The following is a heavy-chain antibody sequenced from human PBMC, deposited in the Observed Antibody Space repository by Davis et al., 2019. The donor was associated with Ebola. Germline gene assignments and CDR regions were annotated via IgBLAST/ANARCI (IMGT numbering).Heavy chain of an antibody. CDR2: INHSGST. J-gene: IGHJ4*02. V-gene: IGHV4-34*01. CDR1: GGSFSGYY. CDR3: ASVGGDGDY. Sequence: PSETLSLTCAVYGGSFSGYYWSWIRQPPGKGLEWIGEINHSGSTNYNPSLKSRVTISVDTSKNQFSLKLSSVTAADTAVYYCASVGGDGDYWGQGTLVTVSS. D-gene: IGHD2-21*01.